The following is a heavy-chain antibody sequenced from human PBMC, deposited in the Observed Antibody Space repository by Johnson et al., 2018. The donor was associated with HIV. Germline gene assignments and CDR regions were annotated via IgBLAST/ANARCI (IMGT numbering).Heavy chain of an antibody. D-gene: IGHD1-26*01. CDR1: GFTFSSYA. J-gene: IGHJ3*01. CDR2: IWYDGSNK. CDR3: GKDDLGWELSHDDAFDV. V-gene: IGHV3-33*06. Sequence: QMQLVESGGGVVQPGRSLRLSCAASGFTFSSYAMHWVRQAPGKGLEWVAVIWYDGSNKYYADSVKGRFTISRDNSKNTLYLQMNSLRAEDTAVYYCGKDDLGWELSHDDAFDVWGPGTVVTVSS.